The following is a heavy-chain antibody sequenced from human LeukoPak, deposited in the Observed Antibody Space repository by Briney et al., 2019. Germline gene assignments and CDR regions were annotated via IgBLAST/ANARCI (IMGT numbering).Heavy chain of an antibody. CDR1: GFTFSSYG. V-gene: IGHV3-33*01. CDR2: IWYDGSNK. CDR3: ARHSSTSDDDAFDI. J-gene: IGHJ3*02. D-gene: IGHD2-2*01. Sequence: GGSLRLSYAASGFTFSSYGMHWVRQAPGKGLEWVAVIWYDGSNKYYADSVKGRFTISRDNSKNTLYLQMNSLRAEDTAVYYCARHSSTSDDDAFDIWGQGTMVTVSS.